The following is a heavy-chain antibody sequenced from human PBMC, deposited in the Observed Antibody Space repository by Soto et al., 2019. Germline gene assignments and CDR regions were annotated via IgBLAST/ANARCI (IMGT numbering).Heavy chain of an antibody. D-gene: IGHD3-3*01. V-gene: IGHV3-21*01. CDR2: ISSSSSYI. J-gene: IGHJ4*02. CDR3: SRAKFCSGYNSPDY. Sequence: GGSLRLACAASGFTFSSYSMNWVRQAPGKGLEWVSSISSSSSYIYYADSVKGRFTISRDNAKNSLYLQMNSLRAEDTAVYYCSRAKFCSGYNSPDYWGQRTLVTGSS. CDR1: GFTFSSYS.